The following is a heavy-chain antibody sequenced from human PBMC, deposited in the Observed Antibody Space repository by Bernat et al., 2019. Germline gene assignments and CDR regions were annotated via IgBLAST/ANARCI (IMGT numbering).Heavy chain of an antibody. CDR3: AKMGLSAVPAAIDY. D-gene: IGHD2-2*01. Sequence: EEQLVESGGGLAQPGGSLRLSCAASGFTFSSYAMNWVRQAPWKGLEWVSAIRDSGGSTNYADSVKGRFTISRDNSKNTLYLQMNSLSAEDTAVYYCAKMGLSAVPAAIDYWGRGTLVTVSS. J-gene: IGHJ4*02. V-gene: IGHV3-23*04. CDR1: GFTFSSYA. CDR2: IRDSGGST.